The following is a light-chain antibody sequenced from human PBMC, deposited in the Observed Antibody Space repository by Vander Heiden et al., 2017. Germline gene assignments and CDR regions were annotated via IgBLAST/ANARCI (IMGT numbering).Light chain of an antibody. CDR1: KLGDKY. Sequence: SYELTQPPSVSVSPGQTASITCSGDKLGDKYACWYQQKPGQSPVLFIYQDNKRPSGIPGRFSGSNSGNTATLTISGTQAMDEADYYCQAWDSSWVFGGGTKLTVL. CDR2: QDN. J-gene: IGLJ3*02. V-gene: IGLV3-1*01. CDR3: QAWDSSWV.